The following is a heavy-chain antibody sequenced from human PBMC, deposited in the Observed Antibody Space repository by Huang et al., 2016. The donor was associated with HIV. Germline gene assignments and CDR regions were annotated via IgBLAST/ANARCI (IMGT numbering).Heavy chain of an antibody. V-gene: IGHV1-69*13. CDR1: GGSFNNFG. J-gene: IGHJ3*01. CDR2: IIPRFGTR. CDR3: AKRGGAWGSPYAFDL. D-gene: IGHD3-16*01. Sequence: QVQLVQSGAEVRKHGSSVKVSCRASGGSFNNFGINWVRQAPGQGLEWMGGIIPRFGTRNDAQRFQGRVTITADEPTGVVYMELSSRRSDDTAVYFCAKRGGAWGSPYAFDLWGPGTMVTVSS.